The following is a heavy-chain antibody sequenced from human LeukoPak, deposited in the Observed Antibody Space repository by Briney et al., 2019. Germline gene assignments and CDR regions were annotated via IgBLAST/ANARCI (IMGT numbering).Heavy chain of an antibody. CDR3: ARDLSHGEFVY. V-gene: IGHV1-69*05. CDR2: IIPIFGTA. J-gene: IGHJ4*02. D-gene: IGHD3-10*01. CDR1: GYTFTSYD. Sequence: ASVKVPCKASGYTFTSYDINWVRQATGQGLEWMGGIIPIFGTANYAQKFQGRVTITTDESTSTAYMELSSLRSEDTAVYYCARDLSHGEFVYRGQGTLVTVSS.